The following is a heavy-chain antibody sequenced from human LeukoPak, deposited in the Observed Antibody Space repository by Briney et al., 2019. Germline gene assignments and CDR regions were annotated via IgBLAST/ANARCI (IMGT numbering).Heavy chain of an antibody. CDR1: GGSFSGYY. V-gene: IGHV4-34*09. J-gene: IGHJ4*02. D-gene: IGHD3-22*01. CDR2: INHSGST. CDR3: ARARGIFWYDSSGYYDL. Sequence: SETLSLTCAVYGGSFSGYYWSWIRQPPGKGLEWIGEINHSGSTYYNPSLKSRVTISVDTSKNQFSLKLSSVTAADTAVYYRARARGIFWYDSSGYYDLWGQGTLVTVSS.